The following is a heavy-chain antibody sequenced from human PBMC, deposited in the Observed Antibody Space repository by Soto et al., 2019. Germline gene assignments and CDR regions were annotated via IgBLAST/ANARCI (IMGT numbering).Heavy chain of an antibody. CDR3: ARDVSGWGMTNGHVGVDV. J-gene: IGHJ6*02. Sequence: QVRLVQSGTEVKKPGASVMVSCKASGYTFANYAIHWVRQAPGQDFEWMGGINAGNGNTRNSQKFQGRVTFTRDTSATTAHMDVGSLRVEGTAVYYCARDVSGWGMTNGHVGVDVWCQVTTVIVSS. V-gene: IGHV1-3*01. CDR2: INAGNGNT. D-gene: IGHD3-16*01. CDR1: GYTFANYA.